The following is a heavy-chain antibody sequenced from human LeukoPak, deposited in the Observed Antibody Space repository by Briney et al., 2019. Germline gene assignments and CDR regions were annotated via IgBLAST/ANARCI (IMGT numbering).Heavy chain of an antibody. V-gene: IGHV3-7*01. CDR1: GFTFSSSW. CDR3: AKGLVLRFLEWSYFDY. Sequence: GGSLRLSCAASGFTFSSSWMSWVRQAPGKGLEWVANINQDGGVKYYVDSVKGRFTISRDNSKNTLYLQMNSLRAEDTAVYYCAKGLVLRFLEWSYFDYWGQGTLVTVSS. D-gene: IGHD3-3*01. J-gene: IGHJ4*02. CDR2: INQDGGVK.